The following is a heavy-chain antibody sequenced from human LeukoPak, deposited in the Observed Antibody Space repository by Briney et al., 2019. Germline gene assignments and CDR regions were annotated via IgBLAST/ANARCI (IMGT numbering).Heavy chain of an antibody. Sequence: PSETLSLTCTVSGGSISSSSYYWSWIRQHPGKGLEWIGYIYYSGSTYHNPSLKSRVTISVDTSKNQFSLKLSSVTAADTAVYYCASEGPVTGDSRGPFDYWGQGTLVTVSS. CDR1: GGSISSSSYY. V-gene: IGHV4-31*03. D-gene: IGHD7-27*01. CDR2: IYYSGST. CDR3: ASEGPVTGDSRGPFDY. J-gene: IGHJ4*02.